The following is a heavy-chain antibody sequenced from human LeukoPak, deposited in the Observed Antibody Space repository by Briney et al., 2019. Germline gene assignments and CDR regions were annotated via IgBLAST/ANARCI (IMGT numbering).Heavy chain of an antibody. CDR3: VRDRPVAGIDY. Sequence: GGSLRLSCAASGFTFSSYLMHWVRQAPAKGLVWVSRINSDGSITTYADSVKGRFTVSRDNAKNTLYLQMTSLRAEDTAVYYCVRDRPVAGIDYWGQGTLVTVSS. V-gene: IGHV3-74*01. CDR2: INSDGSIT. D-gene: IGHD6-19*01. CDR1: GFTFSSYL. J-gene: IGHJ4*02.